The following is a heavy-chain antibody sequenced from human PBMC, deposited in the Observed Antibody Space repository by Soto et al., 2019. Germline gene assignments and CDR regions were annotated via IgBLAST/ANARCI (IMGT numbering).Heavy chain of an antibody. V-gene: IGHV1-46*04. CDR2: INPSGGST. CDR1: GYTFTSYY. CDR3: ARVGGYSYCGVDS. J-gene: IGHJ4*02. Sequence: QVQLVQSGAEVKKPGASVKVSCKASGYTFTSYYMHWVRQAPGQGLEWMGIINPSGGSTTYAQKLQGRITITRDTSTSTAYMKLSSLRSEDTAVYYCARVGGYSYCGVDSWGQGTLVTVSS. D-gene: IGHD5-18*01.